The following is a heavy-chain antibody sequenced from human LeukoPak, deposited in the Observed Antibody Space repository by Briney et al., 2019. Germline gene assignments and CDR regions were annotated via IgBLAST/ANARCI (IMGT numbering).Heavy chain of an antibody. CDR2: ISGSGGST. CDR1: GFTFSSYA. V-gene: IGHV3-23*01. D-gene: IGHD4-17*01. CDR3: AKRVDDYGDYFDY. Sequence: GASLRLSCAAPGFTFSSYAMSWVRQAPGKGLEWVSAISGSGGSTYYADSVKGRFTISRDNSKNTLYLQMNSLRAEDTAVYYCAKRVDDYGDYFDYWGQGTLVTVSS. J-gene: IGHJ4*02.